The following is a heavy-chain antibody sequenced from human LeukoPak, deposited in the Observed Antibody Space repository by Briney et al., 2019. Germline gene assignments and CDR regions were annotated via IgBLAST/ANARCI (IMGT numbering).Heavy chain of an antibody. J-gene: IGHJ3*02. CDR3: ASRDIVVAVAATNTFNI. V-gene: IGHV1-69*02. CDR2: IIPILGIA. D-gene: IGHD2-15*01. Sequence: GASVKVSCKASGGTFNSYTISWVRQAPGQGLEWMGMIIPILGIANYAQKFQGRVTITADKSTSTAYMELSSLRSEDTAVYYCASRDIVVAVAATNTFNIWGQGTMVTVSS. CDR1: GGTFNSYT.